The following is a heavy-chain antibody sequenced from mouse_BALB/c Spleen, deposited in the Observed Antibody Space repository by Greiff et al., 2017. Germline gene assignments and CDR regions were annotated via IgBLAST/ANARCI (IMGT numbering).Heavy chain of an antibody. D-gene: IGHD1-1*01. Sequence: VQLKQSGPELVKPGASVKMSCKASGYTFTSYVMHWVKQKPGQGLEWIGYINPYNDGTKYNEKFKGKATLTSDKSSSTAYMELSSLTSEDSAVYYCARLGNYYGSSSFAYWGQGTLVTVSA. CDR1: GYTFTSYV. CDR3: ARLGNYYGSSSFAY. CDR2: INPYNDGT. V-gene: IGHV1-14*01. J-gene: IGHJ3*01.